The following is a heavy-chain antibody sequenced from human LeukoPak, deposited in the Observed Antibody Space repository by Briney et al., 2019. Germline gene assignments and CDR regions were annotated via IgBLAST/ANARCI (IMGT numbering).Heavy chain of an antibody. CDR3: ARQPEDLRYNWNDGSFGY. J-gene: IGHJ4*02. V-gene: IGHV4-39*01. CDR2: IYYSGST. D-gene: IGHD1-20*01. CDR1: GGSISSGSYY. Sequence: PSETLSLTCTVPGGSISSGSYYWGWIRQPPGKGLEWIGTIYYSGSTYYNPSLKSRVTISVDTSKNQFSLNLSSVTAADTAVYYCARQPEDLRYNWNDGSFGYWGQGTLVTVSS.